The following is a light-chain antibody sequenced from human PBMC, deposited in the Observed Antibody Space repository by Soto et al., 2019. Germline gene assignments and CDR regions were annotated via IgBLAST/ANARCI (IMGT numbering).Light chain of an antibody. CDR3: QQSYSTPIT. Sequence: DIQMTQYPSSLSASVGDRVTITCGASQSISSYLNWYQQKPGKAPKLLIYAASSLQSGVPSRFSGSGSGTDFTLTISSLKPEDFETYYCQQSYSTPITFGHGTRLEIK. J-gene: IGKJ5*01. CDR2: AAS. V-gene: IGKV1-39*01. CDR1: QSISSY.